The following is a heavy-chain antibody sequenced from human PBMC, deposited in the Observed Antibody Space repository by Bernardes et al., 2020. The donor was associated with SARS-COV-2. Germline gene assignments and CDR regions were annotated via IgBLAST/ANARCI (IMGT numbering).Heavy chain of an antibody. Sequence: SVKVSCKASGGTFSSYAISWVRQAPGQGLEWMGRIIPIFGTANYAQKFQGRVTITADESTSTAYMELSSLRSEDTAVYYCARGWGEMATMPYMDVWGQGTTVTVSS. CDR2: IIPIFGTA. CDR1: GGTFSSYA. CDR3: ARGWGEMATMPYMDV. J-gene: IGHJ6*02. D-gene: IGHD5-12*01. V-gene: IGHV1-69*13.